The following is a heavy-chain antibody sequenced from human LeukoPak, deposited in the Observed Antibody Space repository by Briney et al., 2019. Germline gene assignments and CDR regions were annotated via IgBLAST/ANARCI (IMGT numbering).Heavy chain of an antibody. D-gene: IGHD6-19*01. CDR1: GYTFTSYG. V-gene: IGHV1-18*01. Sequence: GASVKVSCKASGYTFTSYGISWVRQAPGQGLEWMGWISAYNGNTNYAQKLQGRVTMTTDTSTSTAYMELRSLRSDDTAVYYCARDQLAVADEYNWFDPWGQGTLVTVSS. J-gene: IGHJ5*02. CDR3: ARDQLAVADEYNWFDP. CDR2: ISAYNGNT.